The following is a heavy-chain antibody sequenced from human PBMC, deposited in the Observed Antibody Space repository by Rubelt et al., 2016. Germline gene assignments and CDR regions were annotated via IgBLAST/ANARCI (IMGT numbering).Heavy chain of an antibody. Sequence: YNPSLKSRVTIPVDTSKNQFSLKLSSVTAADTAVYYCARRNGYCSSTSCFPGRWFDPWGQGTLVTVSS. V-gene: IGHV4-34*01. CDR3: ARRNGYCSSTSCFPGRWFDP. J-gene: IGHJ5*02. D-gene: IGHD2-2*01.